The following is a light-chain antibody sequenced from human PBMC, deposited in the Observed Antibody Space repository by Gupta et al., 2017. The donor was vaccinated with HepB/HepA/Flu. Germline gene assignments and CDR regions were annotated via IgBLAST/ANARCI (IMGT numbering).Light chain of an antibody. CDR2: SNT. V-gene: IGLV1-44*01. J-gene: IGLJ3*02. CDR1: GSNIGNND. Sequence: QSVLTQPPSVSGTPGQRVTISCSGGGSNIGNNDVNWYRKLTGTAPNLLIFSNTNRPSGAPDRFSGAKSGTSAVLATSGLQSEDGATYYCAVCDDSLNGWVFGGGTTLTVL. CDR3: AVCDDSLNGWV.